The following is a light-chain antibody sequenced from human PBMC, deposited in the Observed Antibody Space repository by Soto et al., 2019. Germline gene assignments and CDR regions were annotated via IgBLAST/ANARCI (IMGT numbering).Light chain of an antibody. CDR1: QSVLYSSNNKNY. CDR3: QQYGTSPFT. V-gene: IGKV4-1*01. J-gene: IGKJ4*01. Sequence: DIVMTQSPDSLTVSLGGRATINCRSSQSVLYSSNNKNYLAWYQQKAGQPPRLLINWASTRDSGVPDRFSGSGSGTDFTLTISRLEPEDFAVYYCQQYGTSPFTFGGGTKVDIK. CDR2: WAS.